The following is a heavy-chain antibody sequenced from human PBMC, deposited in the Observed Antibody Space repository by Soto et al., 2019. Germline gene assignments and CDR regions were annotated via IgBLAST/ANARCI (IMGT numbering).Heavy chain of an antibody. CDR2: IYSGGTT. CDR3: AGKTDG. Sequence: EVQLVESGGGLVQPGGSLRLSCAASGFDVSSNYMSWVRQAPGKGLEWVSLIYSGGTTYYADSVKGRFTISRHSSKNTLYLQLDSLGVEDTAVYDCAGKTDGWGQGTMVTVS. J-gene: IGHJ3*01. CDR1: GFDVSSNY. V-gene: IGHV3-53*04.